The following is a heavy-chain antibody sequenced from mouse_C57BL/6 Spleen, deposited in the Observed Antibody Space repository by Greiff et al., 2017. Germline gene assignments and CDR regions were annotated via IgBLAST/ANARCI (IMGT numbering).Heavy chain of an antibody. Sequence: QVQLKQPGTELVKPGASVKLSCKASGYTFTSYWMHWVKQRPGQGLEWIGNINPSNGGTNYNEKFKSKATLTVDKSSSTAYMQLSSLTSEDSAVYYCARERDYYGSSSYYFDYWGQGTTLTVSS. J-gene: IGHJ2*01. CDR2: INPSNGGT. CDR1: GYTFTSYW. CDR3: ARERDYYGSSSYYFDY. D-gene: IGHD1-1*01. V-gene: IGHV1-53*01.